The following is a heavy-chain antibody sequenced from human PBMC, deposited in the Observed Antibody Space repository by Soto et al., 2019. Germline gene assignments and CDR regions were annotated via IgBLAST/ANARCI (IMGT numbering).Heavy chain of an antibody. CDR1: GYTFTSYA. CDR2: INAGNGNT. V-gene: IGHV1-3*01. CDR3: ASLRGYNWNVRPVNDY. D-gene: IGHD1-20*01. J-gene: IGHJ4*02. Sequence: QVQLVQSGAEVKKPGASVKVSCKASGYTFTSYAMHWVRQAPGQRLEWMGWINAGNGNTKYSQKFQGRVTITRDTSASTAYMELSSLRSEDTAVYYCASLRGYNWNVRPVNDYWGQGTLVTVSS.